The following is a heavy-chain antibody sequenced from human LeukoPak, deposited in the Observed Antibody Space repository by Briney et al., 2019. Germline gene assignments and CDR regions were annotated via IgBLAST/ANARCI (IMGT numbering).Heavy chain of an antibody. CDR1: GYTFTNYA. CDR3: ARGIWSRTVSSYYFDY. Sequence: ASVKVSCKASGYTFTNYAMQWVRQAPGQRLEWMGWINAGNGNTRYSQRFQGRVTITRDTSASTAYMEVTSLRSEDTAMYYCARGIWSRTVSSYYFDYWGQGTLVTVSS. V-gene: IGHV1-3*01. D-gene: IGHD3-3*01. J-gene: IGHJ4*02. CDR2: INAGNGNT.